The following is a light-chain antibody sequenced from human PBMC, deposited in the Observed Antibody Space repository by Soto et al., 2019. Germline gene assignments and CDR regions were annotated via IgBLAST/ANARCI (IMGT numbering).Light chain of an antibody. V-gene: IGKV1-5*01. Sequence: DIQMTQSPSTLSGSVGDRVTITCRASQTISDWLAWYQQKPGKAPELLIFDASNLKSGVSSRFSGSGSGTEFTLTISRLQPDDVETYYCLQYSSHSWTFGHRTHVDIK. CDR1: QTISDW. J-gene: IGKJ1*01. CDR3: LQYSSHSWT. CDR2: DAS.